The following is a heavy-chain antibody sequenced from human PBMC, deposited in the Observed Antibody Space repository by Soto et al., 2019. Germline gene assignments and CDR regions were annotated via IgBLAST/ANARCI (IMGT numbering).Heavy chain of an antibody. CDR3: ASVIVGATGEYYCCTEG. J-gene: IGHJ6*02. V-gene: IGHV1-46*01. Sequence: GASVKVSCKASGYTFTSYYMHWVRQAPGQGLEWMGIINPSVGSTSYAQKFQGRVTMTRDTSTSTVYMELSSLRSEDTAVYYCASVIVGATGEYYCCTEGWGQGNTVSVSS. CDR1: GYTFTSYY. D-gene: IGHD1-26*01. CDR2: INPSVGST.